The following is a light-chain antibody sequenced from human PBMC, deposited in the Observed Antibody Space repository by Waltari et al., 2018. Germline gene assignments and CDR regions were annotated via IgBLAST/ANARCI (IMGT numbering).Light chain of an antibody. J-gene: IGKJ1*01. CDR2: WAS. CDR1: QSVLYSSNNLNY. V-gene: IGKV4-1*01. Sequence: DIVMTQSPDSLAVSLGERATINCKSSQSVLYSSNNLNYLAWYQQKPGQPPKLLIYWASTRESGVPDRFSGSGSGTDFTLTISSLQAEDVAVYYCQQFYSTCQFGQGTKVEIK. CDR3: QQFYSTCQ.